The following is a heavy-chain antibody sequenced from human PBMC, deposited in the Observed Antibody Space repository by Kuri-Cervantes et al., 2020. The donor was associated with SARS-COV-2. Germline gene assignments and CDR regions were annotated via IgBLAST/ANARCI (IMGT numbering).Heavy chain of an antibody. CDR3: AGGTRRYYDFWNGYFSPALDY. D-gene: IGHD3-3*01. J-gene: IGHJ4*02. CDR1: GGSISSGSYY. V-gene: IGHV4-61*02. Sequence: SCTVSGGSISSGSYYWSWIRQPAGKGLEWIGRIYTSGSTNYNPSLKSRVTISVDTSKNQFSLKLSSVTAADSAVYYCAGGTRRYYDFWNGYFSPALDYWGQGTLVTVSS. CDR2: IYTSGST.